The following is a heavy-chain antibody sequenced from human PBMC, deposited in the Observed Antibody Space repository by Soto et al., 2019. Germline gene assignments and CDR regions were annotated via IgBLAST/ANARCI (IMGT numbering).Heavy chain of an antibody. Sequence: GGSLRLSCAASGFTFSSYGMHWVRQAPGKGLEWVAVISYDGSNKYYADSVKGRFTISRDNSKNTLYLQMNSLRAEDTAVYYCAKWGITMVRGASDLLYGMDVWGQGTTVTVSS. D-gene: IGHD3-10*01. CDR1: GFTFSSYG. CDR2: ISYDGSNK. CDR3: AKWGITMVRGASDLLYGMDV. J-gene: IGHJ6*02. V-gene: IGHV3-30*18.